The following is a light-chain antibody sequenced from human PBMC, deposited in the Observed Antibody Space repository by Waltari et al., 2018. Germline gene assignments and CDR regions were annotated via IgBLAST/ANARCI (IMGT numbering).Light chain of an antibody. J-gene: IGKJ2*03. Sequence: DIVLTQSPLSLPVTPGEPASISCRSSQSLVHSNGYNYLGWYVQKPGQSPQRLIYWGSNRASGDPDRFSGSGSGTEFTLKISRVEADDVAIYYCMQALKAPLFSFGQGTKLEIK. CDR3: MQALKAPLFS. CDR2: WGS. V-gene: IGKV2-28*01. CDR1: QSLVHSNGYNY.